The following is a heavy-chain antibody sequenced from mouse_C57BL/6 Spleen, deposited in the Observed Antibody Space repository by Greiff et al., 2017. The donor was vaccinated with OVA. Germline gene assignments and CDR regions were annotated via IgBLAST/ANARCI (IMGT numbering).Heavy chain of an antibody. CDR3: ARIRDGYYDY. CDR1: GYTFTSYW. V-gene: IGHV1-59*01. D-gene: IGHD2-3*01. J-gene: IGHJ2*01. CDR2: IDPSDSYT. Sequence: QVQLQQPGAELVRPGTSVKLSCKASGYTFTSYWMHWVKQRPGQGLEWIGVIDPSDSYTNYNQKFKGKATLTVDTSSSTAYMQLSSLTSEDSAVYYCARIRDGYYDYWGQGTTLTVSS.